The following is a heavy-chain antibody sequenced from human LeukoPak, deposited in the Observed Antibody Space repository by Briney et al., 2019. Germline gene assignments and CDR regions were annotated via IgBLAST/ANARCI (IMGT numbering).Heavy chain of an antibody. Sequence: GESLKISCKGSGYSFTSYWIGWVRQVPGKGLEWMGIIYPGDSNTRYSPSFQGQVTISADKSISTAYLQWSSLKASDTAMYYCARRGHYYDSSGYYASDAFDIWGQGTMVTVSS. V-gene: IGHV5-51*01. D-gene: IGHD3-22*01. CDR3: ARRGHYYDSSGYYASDAFDI. J-gene: IGHJ3*02. CDR1: GYSFTSYW. CDR2: IYPGDSNT.